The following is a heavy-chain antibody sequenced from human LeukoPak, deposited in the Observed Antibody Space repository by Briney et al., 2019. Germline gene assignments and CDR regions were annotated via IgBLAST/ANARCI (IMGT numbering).Heavy chain of an antibody. J-gene: IGHJ4*02. Sequence: ALVKVSCKASGYTFTGYYMHWVRQAPGQGLEWMGRINPNSGGTNYAQKFQGRVTMTRDTSISTAYMELSRLRSDDTAVYYCAREASSWYVPIDYWGQGTLVTVSS. D-gene: IGHD6-13*01. V-gene: IGHV1-2*06. CDR1: GYTFTGYY. CDR2: INPNSGGT. CDR3: AREASSWYVPIDY.